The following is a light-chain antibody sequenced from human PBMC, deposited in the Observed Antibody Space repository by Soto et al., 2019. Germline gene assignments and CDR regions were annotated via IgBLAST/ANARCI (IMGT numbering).Light chain of an antibody. CDR1: QGIRND. CDR2: ASS. V-gene: IGKV1-17*01. Sequence: DIQMTQSPSSLSASVGDRVTITCRASQGIRNDLTWYQQKLGKAPKRLITASSSLQSGVPSRFSGRGSGTEFTLPISGLQPEDLATYYCLQHNSHPFTFGGGTKVEIE. CDR3: LQHNSHPFT. J-gene: IGKJ4*01.